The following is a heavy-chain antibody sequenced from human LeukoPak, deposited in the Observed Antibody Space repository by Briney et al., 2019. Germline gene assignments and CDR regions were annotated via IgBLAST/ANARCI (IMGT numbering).Heavy chain of an antibody. CDR1: GGSFSGYY. V-gene: IGHV4-34*01. CDR3: ARGLRYSSSWYYLLDY. Sequence: PSETLSLTCAVYGGSFSGYYWSWIRQPPGKGLEWIGEINHSGSTNYNPSLKSRVTISVDTSKNQFSLKLSSVTAADTAVYYCARGLRYSSSWYYLLDYWGQGTLVTVSS. D-gene: IGHD6-13*01. CDR2: INHSGST. J-gene: IGHJ4*02.